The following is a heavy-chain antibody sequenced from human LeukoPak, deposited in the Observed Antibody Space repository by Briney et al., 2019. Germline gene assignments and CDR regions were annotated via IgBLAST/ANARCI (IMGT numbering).Heavy chain of an antibody. V-gene: IGHV3-30-3*01. CDR2: ISYHGSNDGSNK. D-gene: IGHD3-9*01. CDR3: AGRYYDILTGYRPLDY. CDR1: GFTFSSCA. J-gene: IGHJ4*02. Sequence: GRSLRLSCAASGFTFSSCAMHWIRQTPDKGLEWLAGISYHGSNDGSNKNYADSVRGRFTISRDNSKNTLYLQMDSLKPEDTALYYCAGRYYDILTGYRPLDYWGQGALVTVSS.